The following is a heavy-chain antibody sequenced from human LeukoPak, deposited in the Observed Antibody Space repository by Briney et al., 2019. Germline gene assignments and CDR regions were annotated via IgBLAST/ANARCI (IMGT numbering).Heavy chain of an antibody. CDR1: GFNFANHA. CDR3: VREDTPATANY. Sequence: GGSLRLSCAASGFNFANHAMSWVRQTPGKGLGWVSAISGGGDITYYADSVTGRFTISRDNSKDTLFLQMHSLRPGDTAVYYCVREDTPATANYWGQGTLVTISS. D-gene: IGHD2-21*02. CDR2: ISGGGDIT. V-gene: IGHV3-23*01. J-gene: IGHJ4*02.